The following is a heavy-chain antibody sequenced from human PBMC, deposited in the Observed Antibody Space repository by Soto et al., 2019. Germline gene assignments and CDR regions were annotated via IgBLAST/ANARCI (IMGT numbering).Heavy chain of an antibody. CDR3: AKVKSTGGVVDYYYYMDV. D-gene: IGHD2-8*02. J-gene: IGHJ6*03. Sequence: GGSLRLSCAASGFTFSSYAMSWVRQAPGKGLEWVSAISGSGGSTYYADSVKGRFTISRDNSKNTLYLQMNSLRAEDTAVYYCAKVKSTGGVVDYYYYMDVWGKGTTVTVSS. CDR2: ISGSGGST. V-gene: IGHV3-23*01. CDR1: GFTFSSYA.